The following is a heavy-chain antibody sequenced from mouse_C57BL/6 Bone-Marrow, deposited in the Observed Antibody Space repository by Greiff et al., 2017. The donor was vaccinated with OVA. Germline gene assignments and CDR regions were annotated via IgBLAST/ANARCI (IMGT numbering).Heavy chain of an antibody. J-gene: IGHJ4*01. Sequence: EVKLVESGPSLVKPSQTLSLTCTVTGFSITSDCYWFWIRQFRGNLLEYIGFTFYSGITYYNPSLESRTYITRDTSKNQFALKLSSVTTEDTATYYCARWGGGYFPHDVAMDYWGKGTSVTVSS. CDR3: ARWGGGYFPHDVAMDY. D-gene: IGHD2-3*01. V-gene: IGHV3-3*01. CDR2: TFYSGIT. CDR1: GFSITSDCY.